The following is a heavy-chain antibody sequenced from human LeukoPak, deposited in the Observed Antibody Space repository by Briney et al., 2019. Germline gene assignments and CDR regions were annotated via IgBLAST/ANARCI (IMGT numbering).Heavy chain of an antibody. D-gene: IGHD3-22*01. CDR3: ARAGYDSSGYYSY. Sequence: ASVKVSCKASGYTFSSYGISWVRQAPGQGLEWMGWINTYNDNTNYAQKLQGRVTMTRDTSTSTVYMEVSSLRSEDTAVYYCARAGYDSSGYYSYWGQGTLVTVSS. V-gene: IGHV1-18*01. CDR1: GYTFSSYG. CDR2: INTYNDNT. J-gene: IGHJ4*02.